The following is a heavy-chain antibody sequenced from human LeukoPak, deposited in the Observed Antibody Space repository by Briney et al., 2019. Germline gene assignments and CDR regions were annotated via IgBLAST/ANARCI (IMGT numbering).Heavy chain of an antibody. J-gene: IGHJ4*02. CDR1: GGSISSYY. D-gene: IGHD3-9*01. V-gene: IGHV4-59*01. Sequence: SETLSLTCTVSGGSISSYYWSWIRQPPGKGLEWIGYIYYSGSTNYNPSLKSRVTISVDTSKNQFSLKLSSVTAADTAVYYCARTTKEFDILTGYYFDYWGQGTLVTVSS. CDR3: ARTTKEFDILTGYYFDY. CDR2: IYYSGST.